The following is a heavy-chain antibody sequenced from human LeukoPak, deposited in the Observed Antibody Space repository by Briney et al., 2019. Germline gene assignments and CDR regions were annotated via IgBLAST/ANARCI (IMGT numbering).Heavy chain of an antibody. V-gene: IGHV3-7*03. CDR2: INHNGNVN. Sequence: GGSLRLSCAASGFTFSSYWMNWARQAPGKGLEWVASINHNGNVNYYVDSVKGRFTISRDNAKNSLYLQMSNLRAEDTAVYFCARGGGLDVWGLGATVTVSS. D-gene: IGHD3-16*01. CDR3: ARGGGLDV. CDR1: GFTFSSYW. J-gene: IGHJ6*02.